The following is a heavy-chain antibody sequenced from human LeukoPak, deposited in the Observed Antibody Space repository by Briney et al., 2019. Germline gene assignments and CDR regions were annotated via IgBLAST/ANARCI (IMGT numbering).Heavy chain of an antibody. CDR2: IYHNGGT. Sequence: SETLSLTCDVSGGXITTSYCNWLRQPPGKGPEWIGYIYHNGGTNYNPSLQSRVPMSVDVSKNQFSLRLRSVTAADTAVYYCARDSAYATNWFDPWGQGILVTVSS. J-gene: IGHJ5*02. CDR1: GGXITTSY. V-gene: IGHV4-59*01. CDR3: ARDSAYATNWFDP. D-gene: IGHD5-12*01.